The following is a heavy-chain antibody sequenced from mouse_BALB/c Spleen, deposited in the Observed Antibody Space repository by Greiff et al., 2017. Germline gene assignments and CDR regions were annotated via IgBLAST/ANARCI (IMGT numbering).Heavy chain of an antibody. Sequence: LQQPGSELVRPGASVKLSCKASGYTFTSYWMHWVKQRPGQGLEWIGNIYPGSGSTNYDEKFKSKATLTVDTSSSTAYMQLSSLTSEDSAVYYCTRYDGYYYAMDYWGQGTSVTVSS. D-gene: IGHD2-3*01. J-gene: IGHJ4*01. CDR3: TRYDGYYYAMDY. CDR1: GYTFTSYW. V-gene: IGHV1S22*01. CDR2: IYPGSGST.